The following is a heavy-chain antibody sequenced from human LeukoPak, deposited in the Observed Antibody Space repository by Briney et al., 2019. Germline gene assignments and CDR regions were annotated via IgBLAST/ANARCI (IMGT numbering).Heavy chain of an antibody. J-gene: IGHJ4*02. CDR1: GGSISSSSYY. CDR2: IYYSGST. CDR3: ARHGRTPSYY. V-gene: IGHV4-39*01. Sequence: SETLSLTCTVSGGSISSSSYYWGGIRQPPGKGLEWIGSIYYSGSTYYNPSLKSRVTISVDTSKNQFSLKLSSVTAADTAVYYCARHGRTPSYYWGQGTLVTVSS.